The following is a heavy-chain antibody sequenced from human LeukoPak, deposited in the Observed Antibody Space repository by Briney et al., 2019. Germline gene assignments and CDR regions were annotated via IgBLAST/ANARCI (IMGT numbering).Heavy chain of an antibody. CDR3: AREGVSSTLGVFEP. V-gene: IGHV3-23*01. CDR2: ISASGDST. CDR1: GFTFSDYA. D-gene: IGHD6-6*01. J-gene: IGHJ5*02. Sequence: HPGGSLRLSCAGSGFTFSDYAMTWVRQAPGKGLQWISFISASGDSTHDADSVKGRITISRDNSEGTLYLHMNSLRDEDTAVYYCAREGVSSTLGVFEPWGQGTLVTVSS.